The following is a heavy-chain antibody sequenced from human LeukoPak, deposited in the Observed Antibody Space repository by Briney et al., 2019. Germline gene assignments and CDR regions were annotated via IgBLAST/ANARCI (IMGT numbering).Heavy chain of an antibody. CDR3: ARVLPPHYYYYMDV. CDR2: INWNGGST. V-gene: IGHV3-20*04. Sequence: GGSLRLSCVASGFTFSSYGMSWVRQAPGKGLEWVSGINWNGGSTGYADSVKGRFTISRDNAKNSLYLQMNSLRAEDTALYYCARVLPPHYYYYMDVWGKGTTVTLSS. CDR1: GFTFSSYG. J-gene: IGHJ6*03. D-gene: IGHD3-10*01.